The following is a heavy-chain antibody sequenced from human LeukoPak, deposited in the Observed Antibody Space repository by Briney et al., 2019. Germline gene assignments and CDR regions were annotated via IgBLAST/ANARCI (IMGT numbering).Heavy chain of an antibody. V-gene: IGHV4-59*01. J-gene: IGHJ6*03. D-gene: IGHD2-2*01. Sequence: SSETLSLTCSVSGGSMSTYYWSWIRQPPGKGLEWIGFVYYSGNTNYNTSLKSRTTISIDTSKNQFSLRLRSVTAADTAVYYCARTVPPPVCSFTTCPPTPSFYYYYMDVWGKGTTVTVPS. CDR1: GGSMSTYY. CDR3: ARTVPPPVCSFTTCPPTPSFYYYYMDV. CDR2: VYYSGNT.